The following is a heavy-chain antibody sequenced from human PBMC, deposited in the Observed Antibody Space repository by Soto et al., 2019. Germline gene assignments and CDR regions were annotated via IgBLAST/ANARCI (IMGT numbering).Heavy chain of an antibody. CDR3: ARMRYFDWSTGGDYYGMDV. V-gene: IGHV4-59*01. J-gene: IGHJ6*02. CDR2: IYYSGST. CDR1: GGSISSYY. D-gene: IGHD3-9*01. Sequence: PSETLSLTCTVSGGSISSYYWSWIRQPPGKGLEWIGYIYYSGSTNYNPSLKSRVTISVDTSKNQFSLKLSSVTAADTAVYYCARMRYFDWSTGGDYYGMDVWGQGTTVTVS.